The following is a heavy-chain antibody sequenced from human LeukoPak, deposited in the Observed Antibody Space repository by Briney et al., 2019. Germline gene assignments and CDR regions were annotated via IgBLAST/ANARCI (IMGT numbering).Heavy chain of an antibody. CDR3: AKDLSDYYDSSGYSSPPFWGY. D-gene: IGHD3-22*01. CDR1: GFTFSSYA. J-gene: IGHJ4*02. Sequence: GGSLRLSCAASGFTFSSYAMSWVRQAPGKGLEWVSAISGSGGSTYYADSVKGRFTISRDNSKNTLYLQMNSLRAEDTAVYYCAKDLSDYYDSSGYSSPPFWGYWGQGTLVTVSS. V-gene: IGHV3-23*01. CDR2: ISGSGGST.